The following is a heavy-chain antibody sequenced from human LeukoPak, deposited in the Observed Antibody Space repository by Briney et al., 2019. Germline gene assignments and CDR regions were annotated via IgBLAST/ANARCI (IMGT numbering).Heavy chain of an antibody. D-gene: IGHD2-15*01. J-gene: IGHJ3*02. CDR3: ARGARIYGRLNAFDI. V-gene: IGHV4-34*01. CDR2: INHSGST. CDR1: GGSFSGYY. Sequence: SETLSLTCAVYGGSFSGYYWNWIRQPPGKGLEWIGEINHSGSTNYNPSLKSRVTISVDTSKNQFSLKLSSVTAADTAVYYCARGARIYGRLNAFDIWGQGTMVTVSS.